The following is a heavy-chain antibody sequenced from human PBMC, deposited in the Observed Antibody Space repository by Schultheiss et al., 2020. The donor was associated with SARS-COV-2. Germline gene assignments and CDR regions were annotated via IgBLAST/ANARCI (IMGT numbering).Heavy chain of an antibody. J-gene: IGHJ5*02. V-gene: IGHV4-38-2*01. Sequence: SETLSLTCAVSGYSISSGYYWAWIRQTPGKGLEWIGSIYHGESAHYNPSLRSRLTISIDTSKNQFSLRLSSVTAADTAVYYCARGDSLGWFDPWGQGTLVTVSS. CDR3: ARGDSLGWFDP. CDR1: GYSISSGYY. D-gene: IGHD5-12*01. CDR2: IYHGESA.